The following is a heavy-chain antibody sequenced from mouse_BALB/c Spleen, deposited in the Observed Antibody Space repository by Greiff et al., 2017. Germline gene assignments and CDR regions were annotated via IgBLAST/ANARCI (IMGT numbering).Heavy chain of an antibody. J-gene: IGHJ4*01. Sequence: EVQGVESGGGLVKPGGSLKLSCAASGFTFSSYAMSWVRQTPEKRLEWVAYISNGGGSTYYPDTVKGRFTISRDNAKNTLYLQMSSLKSEDTAMYYCARLTGTGYAMDYWGQGTSVTVSS. CDR1: GFTFSSYA. CDR3: ARLTGTGYAMDY. D-gene: IGHD4-1*01. V-gene: IGHV5-12-2*01. CDR2: ISNGGGST.